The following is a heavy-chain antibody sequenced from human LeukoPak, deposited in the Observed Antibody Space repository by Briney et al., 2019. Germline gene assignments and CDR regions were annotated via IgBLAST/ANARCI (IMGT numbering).Heavy chain of an antibody. D-gene: IGHD4-17*01. CDR1: GFTFSSYG. CDR3: AKGGGYGDYRDD. V-gene: IGHV3-33*06. Sequence: PGGSLRLSCAASGFTFSSYGMHWVRQAPGKGLEWVAVIWYDGSNKYYADSVKGRFTISRDNSKNTLYLQMNSLRAEDTAVYYCAKGGGYGDYRDDCGQGTLVTVSS. J-gene: IGHJ4*02. CDR2: IWYDGSNK.